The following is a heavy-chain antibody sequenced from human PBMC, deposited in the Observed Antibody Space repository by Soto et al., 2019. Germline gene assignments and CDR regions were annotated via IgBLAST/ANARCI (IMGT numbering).Heavy chain of an antibody. CDR2: ISPYNGNT. D-gene: IGHD3-22*01. CDR3: ARDQYFFDSSGYYDH. CDR1: GYTFVSYG. V-gene: IGHV1-18*04. Sequence: QVQLVQSAAEVKKPGASVKVSCKTSGYTFVSYGISWARQAPGQGLEWMGWISPYNGNTNFAQRFQGRVTLTTDTSTDVVYMDLGSLKSDDTAVYYCARDQYFFDSSGYYDHWGQGTLITVSS. J-gene: IGHJ5*02.